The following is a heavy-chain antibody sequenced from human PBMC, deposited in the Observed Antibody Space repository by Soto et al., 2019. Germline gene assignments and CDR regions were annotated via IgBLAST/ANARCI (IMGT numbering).Heavy chain of an antibody. V-gene: IGHV5-51*01. CDR2: IYPSDSDI. J-gene: IGHJ4*02. CDR3: VRSGTSSGSFTVY. CDR1: GYTFTSYW. Sequence: PGEALKISCKGSGYTFTSYWIGWVRQMPGEGLEWMGVIYPSDSDIRYSPSFQGKVTISADKSITTAYLQWSSLKAAGTAMYYCVRSGTSSGSFTVYWGQGTLVTVS. D-gene: IGHD2-15*01.